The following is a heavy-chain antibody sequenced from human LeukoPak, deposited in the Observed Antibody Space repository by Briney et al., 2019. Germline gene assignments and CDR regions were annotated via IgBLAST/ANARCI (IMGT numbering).Heavy chain of an antibody. CDR2: ISRSSSDI. J-gene: IGHJ6*02. D-gene: IGHD2-15*01. V-gene: IGHV3-21*01. Sequence: GGSLRLSCAASGFPFSSYTMTWVRQAPGKGLEWVSSISRSSSDIFYADSVKGRFTISRDNAKNSPYLHMNSLRAEDTALYNCARALLDCSGGRCYPHYGMDVWGQGTTVTVSS. CDR1: GFPFSSYT. CDR3: ARALLDCSGGRCYPHYGMDV.